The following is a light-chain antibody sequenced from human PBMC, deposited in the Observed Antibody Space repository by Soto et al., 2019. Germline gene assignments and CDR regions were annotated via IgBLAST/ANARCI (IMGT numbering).Light chain of an antibody. CDR3: KSYAGSNTYV. CDR2: ETS. V-gene: IGLV2-8*01. Sequence: VLTQPASVSGSPGRSVTISCTGTSSDFGSYKFVSWYQHHPGKVPKVIIYETSKRPSGVPDRFSSSKSGNTASLTVSGLQAADEGDYFCKSYAGSNTYVFGSGTKVTVL. CDR1: SSDFGSYKF. J-gene: IGLJ1*01.